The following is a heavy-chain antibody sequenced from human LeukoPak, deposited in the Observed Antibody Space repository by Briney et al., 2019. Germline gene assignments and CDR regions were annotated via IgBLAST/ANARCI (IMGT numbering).Heavy chain of an antibody. D-gene: IGHD6-19*01. J-gene: IGHJ4*02. V-gene: IGHV3-23*01. CDR3: AKDFGYSGVHAFDY. CDR2: ISGSGGST. Sequence: GGSLRLSCAASGATFSSYAMSWVRQAPGKGLEWVSAISGSGGSTYYADSVKGRFTISRDNSKNTLYLQMNSLRAEDTAVYYCAKDFGYSGVHAFDYWGQGTLVTVSS. CDR1: GATFSSYA.